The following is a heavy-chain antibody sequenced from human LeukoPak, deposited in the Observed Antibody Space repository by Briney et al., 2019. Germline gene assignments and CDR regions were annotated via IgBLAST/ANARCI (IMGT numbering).Heavy chain of an antibody. Sequence: GGSLRLSCAASGFTFSTYSMNWVRQAPGKGLEWVSSISGTSSNIYYADSVKGRFTSSRGNAKNSLSLQMNSLRAEDTAVYYWARVTPQRPDCSSTSCFVDAFDIWGQGTMVSVSS. CDR1: GFTFSTYS. CDR3: ARVTPQRPDCSSTSCFVDAFDI. D-gene: IGHD2-2*01. V-gene: IGHV3-21*01. CDR2: ISGTSSNI. J-gene: IGHJ3*02.